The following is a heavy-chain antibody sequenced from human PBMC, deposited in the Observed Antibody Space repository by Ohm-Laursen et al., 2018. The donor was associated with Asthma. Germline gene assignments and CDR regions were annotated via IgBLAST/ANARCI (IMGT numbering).Heavy chain of an antibody. D-gene: IGHD3-22*01. V-gene: IGHV3-11*06. CDR1: GFAFSDYY. Sequence: GSLRLSCAASGFAFSDYYMSWIRQAPGKGLEWVSYISSSSSYTNYADSVKGRFTISRDNAKNSLYLQMNSLRAEDTAVYYCARDPNYYDSSGYYFDAFDIWGQGTMVTVSS. CDR3: ARDPNYYDSSGYYFDAFDI. CDR2: ISSSSSYT. J-gene: IGHJ3*02.